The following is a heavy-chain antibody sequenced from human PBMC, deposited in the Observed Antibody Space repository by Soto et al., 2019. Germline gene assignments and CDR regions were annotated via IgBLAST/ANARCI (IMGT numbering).Heavy chain of an antibody. CDR3: ARDSRYYDPRSGDYYYYMDV. CDR2: FYSGGDT. V-gene: IGHV3-66*01. CDR1: GFTVSNNY. J-gene: IGHJ6*03. Sequence: VQLVESGGGLVQPGGSLRLSCAASGFTVSNNYMVWVRQAPGKGLEWVSIFYSGGDTFYADSVKGRFSLSRDYLKNTLDLQMNSLRAEDPAVYYCARDSRYYDPRSGDYYYYMDVWGKGTTVTVSS. D-gene: IGHD3-3*01.